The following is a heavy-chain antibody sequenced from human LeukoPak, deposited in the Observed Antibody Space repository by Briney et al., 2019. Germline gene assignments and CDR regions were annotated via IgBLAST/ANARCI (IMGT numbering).Heavy chain of an antibody. V-gene: IGHV4-61*02. J-gene: IGHJ6*03. CDR1: GGSISSGSYY. CDR2: IYTSGST. Sequence: PSETLSLTCTVSGGSISSGSYYWSWIRQPAGKGLEWIVRIYTSGSTNYNPSLKSRVTISVDTSKNQFSLKLSSVTAADTAVYYCARAPDPLLGYIPYYYYYMDVWGKGTTVTVSS. CDR3: ARAPDPLLGYIPYYYYYMDV. D-gene: IGHD5-24*01.